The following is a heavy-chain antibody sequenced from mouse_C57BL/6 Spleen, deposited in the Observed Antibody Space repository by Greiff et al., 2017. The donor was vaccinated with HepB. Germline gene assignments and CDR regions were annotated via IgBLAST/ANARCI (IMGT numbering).Heavy chain of an antibody. CDR3: AREDDYGLDY. CDR2: IYPGSGST. Sequence: VQLQQPGAELVKPGASVKMSCKASGYTFTSYWITWVKQRPGQGLEWIGDIYPGSGSTNYNEKLKSKDTLTVDTTSSTAYMQLSSLTSEDAAVYYCAREDDYGLDYGGQGTTLTVSS. CDR1: GYTFTSYW. D-gene: IGHD2-4*01. J-gene: IGHJ2*01. V-gene: IGHV1-55*01.